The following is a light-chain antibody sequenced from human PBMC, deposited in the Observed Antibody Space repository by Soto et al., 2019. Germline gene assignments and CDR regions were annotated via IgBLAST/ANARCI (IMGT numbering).Light chain of an antibody. CDR2: AAS. Sequence: AIQMTQSPSSLSASVGDRVTITGRANQEIRNDLGWYQQKPGKAPKVLIYAASSLQSGVPSRFSGSGSGTDFSLTITSLQPEDFATYYCLQDYNYPLTFGGGTKVEIK. V-gene: IGKV1-6*01. J-gene: IGKJ4*01. CDR3: LQDYNYPLT. CDR1: QEIRND.